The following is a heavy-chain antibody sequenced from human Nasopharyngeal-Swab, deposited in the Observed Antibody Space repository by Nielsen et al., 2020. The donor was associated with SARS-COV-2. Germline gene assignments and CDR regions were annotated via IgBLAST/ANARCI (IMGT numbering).Heavy chain of an antibody. CDR2: IYYSGST. J-gene: IGHJ6*02. CDR1: GGSITSGGYY. Sequence: SETLSLTCTVSGGSITSGGYYWSWIRQHPGKGLEWIGFIYYSGSTSYNPSLKSRITISVDTSTNQFPLKLSSVTAADTAVYYCAREEVEGSGYYYGMDVWGQGTTITVSS. CDR3: AREEVEGSGYYYGMDV. D-gene: IGHD3-10*01. V-gene: IGHV4-31*03.